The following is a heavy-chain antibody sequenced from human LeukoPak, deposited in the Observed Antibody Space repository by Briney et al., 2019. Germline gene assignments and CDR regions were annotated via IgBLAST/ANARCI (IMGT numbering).Heavy chain of an antibody. Sequence: GGSLRLSCAASGFTFSSYAMSWVRQAPGKGLEWVSAIIGSGGSTYYADSVKGRFTISRDNSKNTLYLQMNSLRAEDTAVYYCAKGGLRFLEWFESTGPNWFDPWGQGTLVTVSS. V-gene: IGHV3-23*01. CDR1: GFTFSSYA. CDR3: AKGGLRFLEWFESTGPNWFDP. D-gene: IGHD3-3*01. CDR2: IIGSGGST. J-gene: IGHJ5*02.